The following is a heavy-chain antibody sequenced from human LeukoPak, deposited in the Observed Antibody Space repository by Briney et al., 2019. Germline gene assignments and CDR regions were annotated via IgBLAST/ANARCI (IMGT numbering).Heavy chain of an antibody. V-gene: IGHV3-33*01. D-gene: IGHD2-15*01. CDR1: GFTFSSYG. J-gene: IGHJ4*02. CDR3: ARGGCSGGSCYFTTRYFDY. Sequence: GGSLRLSCAASGFTFSSYGMHWVRQAPGKGLEWVAVIWYDGSNKYYADSVKGRFTISRDNSKNTLYLQMNSLRAEDTAVYYCARGGCSGGSCYFTTRYFDYWGQGTLVTVSS. CDR2: IWYDGSNK.